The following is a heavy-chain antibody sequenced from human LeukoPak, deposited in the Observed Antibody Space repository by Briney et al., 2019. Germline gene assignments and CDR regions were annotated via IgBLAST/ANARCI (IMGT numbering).Heavy chain of an antibody. CDR1: GYTFTGYH. V-gene: IGHV1-46*01. CDR3: AREYCSSTSCYVYYFDY. J-gene: IGHJ4*02. D-gene: IGHD2-2*01. CDR2: INPSGGST. Sequence: ASVKVSCKASGYTFTGYHMHWVRQAPGQGLEWMGIINPSGGSTSYAQKFQGRVTMTRDTSTSTVYMELSSLRSEDTAVYYCAREYCSSTSCYVYYFDYWGQGTLVTVSS.